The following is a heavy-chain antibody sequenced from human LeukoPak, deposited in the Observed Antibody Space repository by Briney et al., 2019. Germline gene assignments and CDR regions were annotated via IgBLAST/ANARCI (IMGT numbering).Heavy chain of an antibody. V-gene: IGHV4-59*12. CDR2: IYYSGST. Sequence: SETLSLTCTVSGGSISSYYWSWIRQPPGKGLEWIGYIYYSGSTNYNPSLKSRVTISVDTSKNQFSLKLSSVTAADTAVYYCARDTYYYDSSGYYYFGSFDYWGQGTLVTVSS. J-gene: IGHJ4*02. CDR1: GGSISSYY. D-gene: IGHD3-22*01. CDR3: ARDTYYYDSSGYYYFGSFDY.